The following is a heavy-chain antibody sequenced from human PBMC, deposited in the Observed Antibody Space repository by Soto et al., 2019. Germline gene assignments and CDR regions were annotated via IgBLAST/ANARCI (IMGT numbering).Heavy chain of an antibody. CDR2: VIPIFGTA. D-gene: IGHD3-10*01. CDR1: GGTFSSYA. V-gene: IGHV1-69*13. CDR3: ARDPTSISGSYLRWFDP. Sequence: RASVKVSCKASGGTFSSYAISWVRQAPGQGLEWMGGVIPIFGTANYAQKFQGRVTITADESTSTAYMELSSLRSEDTAVYYCARDPTSISGSYLRWFDPWGQGTLVTVSS. J-gene: IGHJ5*02.